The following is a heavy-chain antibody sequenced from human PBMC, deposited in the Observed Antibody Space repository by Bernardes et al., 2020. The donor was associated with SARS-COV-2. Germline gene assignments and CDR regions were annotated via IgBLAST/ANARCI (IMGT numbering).Heavy chain of an antibody. D-gene: IGHD3-10*01. V-gene: IGHV3-7*01. J-gene: IGHJ4*02. CDR3: ASRPANIRYYLRVFDY. CDR1: GLTYNSHW. Sequence: GGSLRLSCAVSGLTYNSHWLSWVRQAPGRGLEWVANINPDGSEEYYRDAVKGRFTISSDNAKNSLFLQMNSLRAEDSAVYYCASRPANIRYYLRVFDYWCQGTLVTVPS. CDR2: INPDGSEE.